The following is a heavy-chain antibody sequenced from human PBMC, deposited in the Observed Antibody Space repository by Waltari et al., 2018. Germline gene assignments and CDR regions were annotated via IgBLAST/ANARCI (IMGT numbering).Heavy chain of an antibody. CDR3: ARHGGDRWLYNSRTPTHIDY. J-gene: IGHJ4*02. CDR2: SYYGVRT. D-gene: IGHD3-22*01. V-gene: IGHV4-39*01. Sequence: HLQESGPGLVKPSETLSLTCAVSGGSISSTSYYWGWIRQPPGKGLEWIGKSYYGVRTYYKPSLRSRFTMSAETSKNQFSLKLSSVTAADTAVYYCARHGGDRWLYNSRTPTHIDYWGQGILVTVSS. CDR1: GGSISSTSYY.